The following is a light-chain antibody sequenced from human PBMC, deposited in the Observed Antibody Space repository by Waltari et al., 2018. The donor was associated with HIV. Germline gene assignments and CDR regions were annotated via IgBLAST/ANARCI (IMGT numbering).Light chain of an antibody. Sequence: QSVLTQPPSVSGAPGQRVTISCTGSSSNIGAGYDVHWYQQLPGTAPHLLLYGNSNRPSGVPDRFSGSKSGTSASLAITGLQAEDEADYYCQSYDSSLSGSVFGGGTKLTVL. CDR2: GNS. CDR3: QSYDSSLSGSV. J-gene: IGLJ2*01. CDR1: SSNIGAGYD. V-gene: IGLV1-40*01.